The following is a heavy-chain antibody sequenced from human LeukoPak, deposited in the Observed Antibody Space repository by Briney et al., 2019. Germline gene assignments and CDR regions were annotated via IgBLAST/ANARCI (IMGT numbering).Heavy chain of an antibody. D-gene: IGHD6-19*01. J-gene: IGHJ4*02. CDR1: GGSISSYY. CDR2: IYYSGST. CDR3: ARINSSCWYYFDY. Sequence: SETLSLTCAVSGGSISSYYWSWIRQPPGKGLEWIGYIYYSGSTNYNPSLKSRVTISVDTSKNQFSLKLSSVTAADTAVYYCARINSSCWYYFDYWGQGTLVTVSS. V-gene: IGHV4-59*08.